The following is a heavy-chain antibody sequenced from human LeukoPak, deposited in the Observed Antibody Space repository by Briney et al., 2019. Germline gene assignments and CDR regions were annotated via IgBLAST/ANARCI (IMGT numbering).Heavy chain of an antibody. D-gene: IGHD1-26*01. V-gene: IGHV4-59*12. CDR3: ARVVGADYYYYYGMDV. CDR1: GGSISSYY. Sequence: SETLSLTCTVSGGSISSYYWSWIRQPPGKGLEWIGYIYYSGNTNYNPSLKSRVTISVDTSKNQFSLKLSSVTAADTAVYYCARVVGADYYYYYGMDVWGQGTTVTVSS. CDR2: IYYSGNT. J-gene: IGHJ6*02.